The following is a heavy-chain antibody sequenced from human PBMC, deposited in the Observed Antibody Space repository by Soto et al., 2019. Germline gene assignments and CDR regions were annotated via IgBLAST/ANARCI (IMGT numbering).Heavy chain of an antibody. Sequence: QITLKESGPTRVKPTQTLTLTCTFSGFSLSTSGVGVGWIRQPPGKALQWLALIYWDDDKRYSPSLKSRLTITKDTSKNQVVLSMTNMDPVDTATYYCAHRRGIAPLDYWGQGTLVTVSS. V-gene: IGHV2-5*02. J-gene: IGHJ4*02. D-gene: IGHD1-26*01. CDR1: GFSLSTSGVG. CDR2: IYWDDDK. CDR3: AHRRGIAPLDY.